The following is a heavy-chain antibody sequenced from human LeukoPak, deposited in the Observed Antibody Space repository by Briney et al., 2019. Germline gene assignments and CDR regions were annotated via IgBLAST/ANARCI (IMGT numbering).Heavy chain of an antibody. Sequence: SETLSLTCTVSGGSISRYYWGWIRQPPGKGLEWIGSIYYSGSTYYNPSLKSRVTISVDTSKNQFSLKLSSVTAADTAVYYCARVPPPFDWSYYMDVWGKGTTVTVSS. J-gene: IGHJ6*03. D-gene: IGHD3-9*01. V-gene: IGHV4-59*12. CDR1: GGSISRYY. CDR3: ARVPPPFDWSYYMDV. CDR2: IYYSGST.